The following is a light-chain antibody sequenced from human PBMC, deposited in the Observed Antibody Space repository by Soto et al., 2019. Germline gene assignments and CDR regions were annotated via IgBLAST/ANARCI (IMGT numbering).Light chain of an antibody. CDR3: CSYARNRDVL. CDR1: SSDVGSYNL. J-gene: IGLJ7*01. V-gene: IGLV2-23*02. Sequence: QSALTQPASVSGSPGQSITISCTGTSSDVGSYNLVSWYQQHPGKAPKLMIYEVNKRPSGVSNRLSGSKSGNTASLTISGLQAEDEADYYCCSYARNRDVLFGGGTQLTGL. CDR2: EVN.